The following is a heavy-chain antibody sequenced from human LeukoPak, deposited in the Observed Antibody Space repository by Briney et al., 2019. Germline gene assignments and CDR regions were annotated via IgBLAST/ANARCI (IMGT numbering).Heavy chain of an antibody. CDR3: ARLTYYYGSGSYYLDY. Sequence: SETLSLTCTVSGGSISSYYWSWIRQPPGKGLEWIGYIDYSGSTNYNPSLKSQVTISVDTSKNQVSLKLSSVTAADTAVHYCARLTYYYGSGSYYLDYWGQGTLVTVSS. J-gene: IGHJ4*02. V-gene: IGHV4-59*01. D-gene: IGHD3-10*01. CDR2: IDYSGST. CDR1: GGSISSYY.